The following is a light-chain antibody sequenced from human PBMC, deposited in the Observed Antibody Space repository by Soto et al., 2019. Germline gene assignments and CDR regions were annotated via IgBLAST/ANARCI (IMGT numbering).Light chain of an antibody. CDR2: GAS. J-gene: IGKJ5*01. CDR3: QQYGSSPPTT. V-gene: IGKV3-20*01. CDR1: QSVSSSY. Sequence: EIVLTQSPGTLSLSPGERATLSCRASQSVSSSYLAWYQQKPGQAPRLLIYGASNRATGIPDRFSGSGSGTDFTLTISRLEPEDFAVYYCQQYGSSPPTTFGQGTRLEMK.